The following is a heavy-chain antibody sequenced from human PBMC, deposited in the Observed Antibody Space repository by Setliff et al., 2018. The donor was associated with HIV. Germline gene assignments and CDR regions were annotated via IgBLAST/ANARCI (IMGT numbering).Heavy chain of an antibody. CDR1: GFTFNHYA. CDR3: VRVGPWYYGRSGYLASWDY. CDR2: TIPMSDIP. Sequence: VASVKVSCKASGFTFNHYALGWVRQAPGQRPEWMGGTIPMSDIPNYAQNFQGRVTITADHSTTTTYMELSSLSPEDTAVYYCVRVGPWYYGRSGYLASWDYWGQGTQVTVSS. V-gene: IGHV1-69*10. D-gene: IGHD3-16*01. J-gene: IGHJ4*02.